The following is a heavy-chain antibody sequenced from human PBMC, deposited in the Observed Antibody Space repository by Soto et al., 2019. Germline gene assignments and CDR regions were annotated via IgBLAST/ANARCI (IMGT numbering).Heavy chain of an antibody. Sequence: EVQLLESGGGLVQPGGSLRLSCAASGFTFSSYAMSWVRQAPGKGLDWVSGISGSAGSTYYADSVKGRFTISRDNCKSTLYLQMNSLSAEDTAVYYCAKDRDRVTTILHYWGQGTLVTVSS. J-gene: IGHJ4*02. CDR2: ISGSAGST. V-gene: IGHV3-23*01. D-gene: IGHD5-12*01. CDR1: GFTFSSYA. CDR3: AKDRDRVTTILHY.